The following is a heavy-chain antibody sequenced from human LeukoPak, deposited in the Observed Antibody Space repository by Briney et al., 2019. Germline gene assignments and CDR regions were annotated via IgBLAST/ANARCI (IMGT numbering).Heavy chain of an antibody. CDR1: GYSISTSYY. CDR2: IFHSGNN. D-gene: IGHD6-13*01. CDR3: ARTTEAHSWQTRYYAYYMDV. J-gene: IGHJ6*03. Sequence: SETLSLTSTVSGYSISTSYYWGWIRQPPGKGLGWIGSIFHSGNNSYKPSLRSRVTVSVDTSKNQFSLKLNSVTATAMADCYGARTTEAHSWQTRYYAYYMDVWGKGTTVTVSS. V-gene: IGHV4-38-2*02.